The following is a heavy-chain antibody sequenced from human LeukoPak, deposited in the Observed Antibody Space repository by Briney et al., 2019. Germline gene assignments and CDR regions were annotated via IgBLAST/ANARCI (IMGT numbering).Heavy chain of an antibody. D-gene: IGHD2-8*02. V-gene: IGHV3-23*01. CDR3: AKSGVGGVKYYFDY. Sequence: GGSLRLSCAASGFTFSSYAMSWVRQAPGKGMEWVPGISGSGSNTYYADSVKGRFTISRDTSKNTLYLQMNSLRAEDTAVYFCAKSGVGGVKYYFDYWGQGTLVTVSS. CDR1: GFTFSSYA. J-gene: IGHJ4*02. CDR2: ISGSGSNT.